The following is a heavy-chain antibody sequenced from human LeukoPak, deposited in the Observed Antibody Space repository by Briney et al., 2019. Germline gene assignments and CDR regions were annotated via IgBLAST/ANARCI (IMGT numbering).Heavy chain of an antibody. CDR1: GYTFTSYY. V-gene: IGHV1-46*03. CDR3: AREGAIIAVAGTGFDY. J-gene: IGHJ4*02. CDR2: INPSGGST. Sequence: AASVKVSCKASGYTFTSYYMHWVRQAPGQGLEWMGIINPSGGSTSYAQKFQGRVTMTRDTSTSTVYMELSRLRSEDTAVYYCAREGAIIAVAGTGFDYWGQGSLVTV. D-gene: IGHD6-19*01.